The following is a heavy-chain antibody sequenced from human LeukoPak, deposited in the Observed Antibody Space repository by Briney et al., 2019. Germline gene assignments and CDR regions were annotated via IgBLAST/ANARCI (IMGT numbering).Heavy chain of an antibody. CDR2: IYYSGST. J-gene: IGHJ2*01. CDR1: GGSISSYY. V-gene: IGHV4-59*01. D-gene: IGHD1-26*01. Sequence: SETLYLTCTVSGGSISSYYWSWIRQPPGKGLEWIGYIYYSGSTNYNPSLKSRVTISVDTSKNQFSLKLSSVTAADTAVYYCASGIREGTFWYFDLWGRGTLVTVSS. CDR3: ASGIREGTFWYFDL.